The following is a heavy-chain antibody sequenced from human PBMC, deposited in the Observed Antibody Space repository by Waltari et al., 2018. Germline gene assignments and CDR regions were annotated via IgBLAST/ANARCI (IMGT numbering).Heavy chain of an antibody. CDR2: IYWDDDK. D-gene: IGHD3-3*01. CDR3: AHRPDFWGGYFCDY. J-gene: IGHJ4*02. Sequence: QITLKESGPTLVKPTTTLTLTCTFSGFSLRTSGVGVGWIRQPPGKALEWLAAIYWDDDKRYSPSLKSRLTITKDTSKNQVVLTMSNMDPVDTATYYCAHRPDFWGGYFCDYWGQGSLITVSS. V-gene: IGHV2-5*02. CDR1: GFSLRTSGVG.